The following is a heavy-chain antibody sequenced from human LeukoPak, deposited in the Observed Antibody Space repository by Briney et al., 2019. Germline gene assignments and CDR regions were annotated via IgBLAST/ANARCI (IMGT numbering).Heavy chain of an antibody. CDR2: ISGSGGST. CDR1: GFTFSDYY. D-gene: IGHD2-15*01. Sequence: GGSLRLSCAASGFTFSDYYMSWIRQAPGKGREWVSAISGSGGSTYYADSVKGRFTISRDNSKNTLYLQMNSLRAEDTAVYYCAKSRSGRTAFDYWGQGTLVTVSS. J-gene: IGHJ4*02. V-gene: IGHV3-23*01. CDR3: AKSRSGRTAFDY.